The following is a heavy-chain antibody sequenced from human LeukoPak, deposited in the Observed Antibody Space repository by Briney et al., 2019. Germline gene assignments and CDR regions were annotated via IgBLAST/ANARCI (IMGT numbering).Heavy chain of an antibody. Sequence: PSETLSLTCTVSGGSISSYYWSWIRQPPGKGMGWVGYIYYSGSTNYNPSLKSRVTISVDTSKNQFSLKLSSVTAADTAVYYCARAYCGGDCYHPFDPWGQGTLVTVSS. V-gene: IGHV4-59*08. D-gene: IGHD2-21*02. CDR3: ARAYCGGDCYHPFDP. J-gene: IGHJ5*02. CDR2: IYYSGST. CDR1: GGSISSYY.